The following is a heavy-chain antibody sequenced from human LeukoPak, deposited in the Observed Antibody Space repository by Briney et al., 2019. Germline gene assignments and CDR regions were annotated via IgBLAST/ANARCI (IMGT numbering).Heavy chain of an antibody. CDR3: ARAYDGFDY. Sequence: GGSLRLSCAASGFPLSRSAMSWVRQAPGKGLEWVSNISGSGSGGSTYYADSVKGRFTISRDNAKNSLYLQMNSLRAEDTAVYFCARAYDGFDYWGQGTLVTVSS. CDR2: ISGSGSGGST. CDR1: GFPLSRSA. J-gene: IGHJ4*02. V-gene: IGHV3-23*01. D-gene: IGHD3-16*01.